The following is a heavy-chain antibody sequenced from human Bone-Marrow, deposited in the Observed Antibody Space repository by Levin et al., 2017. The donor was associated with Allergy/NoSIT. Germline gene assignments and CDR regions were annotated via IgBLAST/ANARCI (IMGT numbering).Heavy chain of an antibody. Sequence: PGGSLRLSCAASGFTFSNAWMSWVRQAPGKGLEWVGRIKSKTDGGTTDYAAPVKGRFTISRDDSKNTLYLQMNSLKTEDTAVYYCTTPNLRGYCSSTSCYTAWFDAFDIWGQGTMVTVSS. CDR1: GFTFSNAW. D-gene: IGHD2-2*02. CDR2: IKSKTDGGTT. V-gene: IGHV3-15*01. CDR3: TTPNLRGYCSSTSCYTAWFDAFDI. J-gene: IGHJ3*02.